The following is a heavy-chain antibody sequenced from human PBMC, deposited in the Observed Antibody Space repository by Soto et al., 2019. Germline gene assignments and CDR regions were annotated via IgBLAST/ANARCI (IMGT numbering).Heavy chain of an antibody. J-gene: IGHJ4*02. D-gene: IGHD5-18*01. V-gene: IGHV1-3*01. CDR2: INADNGNT. Sequence: ASVEVSCRASGYTFTSYGITWVRPAPGQRLEWMGWINADNGNTKYSQKFQGRVTITRDTSASIAYMELSSLRSEDTAVYYCARSPGYSYGDYWGQGTLVTVSS. CDR3: ARSPGYSYGDY. CDR1: GYTFTSYG.